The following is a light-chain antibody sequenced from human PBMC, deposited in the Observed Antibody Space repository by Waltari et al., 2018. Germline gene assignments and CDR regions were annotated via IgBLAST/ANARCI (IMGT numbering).Light chain of an antibody. CDR1: QSVLYSSNNKNY. J-gene: IGKJ1*01. CDR3: QQYYTTPWT. CDR2: WAS. V-gene: IGKV4-1*01. Sequence: DIVMTQSPDSLAVSLGERATINCESSQSVLYSSNNKNYLAWYQQKPGQPPKFLIYWASTRDSGVPDRFSGSGSGTDFTLSISSLQAEDVAFYYCQQYYTTPWTFGQGTKVEIK.